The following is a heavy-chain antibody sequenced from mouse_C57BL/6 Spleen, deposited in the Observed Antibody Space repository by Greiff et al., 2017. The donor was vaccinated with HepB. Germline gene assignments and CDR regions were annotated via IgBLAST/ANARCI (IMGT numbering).Heavy chain of an antibody. D-gene: IGHD2-4*01. CDR3: ARYPYDYDDAMDY. J-gene: IGHJ4*01. V-gene: IGHV7-3*01. CDR2: IRNKANGYTT. CDR1: GFTFTDYY. Sequence: EVMLVESGGGLVQPGGSLSLSCAASGFTFTDYYMSWVRQPPGKALECLGFIRNKANGYTTEYSASVKGRFTISRDNSQSILYLQMNALRAEDSATYYCARYPYDYDDAMDYWGQGTSVTVSS.